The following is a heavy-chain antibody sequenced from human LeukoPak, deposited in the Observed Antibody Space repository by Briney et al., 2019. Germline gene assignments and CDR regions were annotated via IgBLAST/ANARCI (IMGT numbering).Heavy chain of an antibody. CDR2: IAGTGETT. D-gene: IGHD5-18*01. V-gene: IGHV3-23*01. CDR3: AKSGGYSYGPEKYFDS. Sequence: PGGSLRLSCAASGFTFSSYTMNWVRQAPGKGLEWVSTIAGTGETTYYADSVKGRFTISRDNSKNTLYLQMNSLRAEDTAVYYCAKSGGYSYGPEKYFDSWGQGSLVTVSS. J-gene: IGHJ4*02. CDR1: GFTFSSYT.